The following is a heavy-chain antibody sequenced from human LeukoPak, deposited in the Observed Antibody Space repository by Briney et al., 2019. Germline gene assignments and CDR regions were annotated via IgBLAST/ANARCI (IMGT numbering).Heavy chain of an antibody. J-gene: IGHJ4*02. D-gene: IGHD1-26*01. V-gene: IGHV4-59*08. CDR1: GGSISSYY. CDR3: ARRSYSGSYNY. CDR2: IYYSGST. Sequence: SETLSLTCTVSGGSISSYYWSWIRQPPGKGLERIGYIYYSGSTNYNPSLKSRVTISVDTSKNQFSLKLSSVTAADTAVYYCARRSYSGSYNYWGQGTLVTVSS.